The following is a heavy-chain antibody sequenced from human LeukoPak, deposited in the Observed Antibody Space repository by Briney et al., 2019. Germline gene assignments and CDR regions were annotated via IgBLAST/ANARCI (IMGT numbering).Heavy chain of an antibody. CDR1: GFTSSSYS. CDR3: ARDPFMDYGSGIGYYMDV. CDR2: ISSSSSTI. D-gene: IGHD3-10*01. Sequence: GGSLRLSCAASGFTSSSYSMNWVRQAPGKGLEWVSYISSSSSTIYYADSVKGRFTISRDSAKNSLYLQMNSLRAEDTAVYYCARDPFMDYGSGIGYYMDVWGKGTTVTVSS. V-gene: IGHV3-48*04. J-gene: IGHJ6*03.